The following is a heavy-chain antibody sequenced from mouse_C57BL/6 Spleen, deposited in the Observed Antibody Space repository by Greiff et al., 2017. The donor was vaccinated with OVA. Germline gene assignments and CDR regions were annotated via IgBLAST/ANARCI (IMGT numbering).Heavy chain of an antibody. CDR3: ARDSSYNFDV. CDR2: ISYDGSN. CDR1: GYSITSGYY. V-gene: IGHV3-6*01. J-gene: IGHJ1*03. Sequence: EVKLVESGPGLVKPSQSLSLTCSVTGYSITSGYYWNWIRQFPGNKLEWMGYISYDGSNNYNPSLKNRISITRDTSKNQFFLKLNSVTTEDTATYYCARDSSYNFDVWGTGTTVTVSS. D-gene: IGHD1-1*01.